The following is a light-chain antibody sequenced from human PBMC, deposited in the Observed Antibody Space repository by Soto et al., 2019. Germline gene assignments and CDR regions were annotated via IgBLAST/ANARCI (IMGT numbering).Light chain of an antibody. CDR1: QSISSY. CDR3: QQSYSTPLT. CDR2: AAS. Sequence: TQXXXALSXXXGXXXXIXXRASQSISSYLNWYQQKPGKAPKLLIYAASSLQSGVPSRFSGSGSGTDFTLTISSLQPEDFTTYYCQQSYSTPLTFGGGTKVDI. J-gene: IGKJ4*01. V-gene: IGKV1-39*01.